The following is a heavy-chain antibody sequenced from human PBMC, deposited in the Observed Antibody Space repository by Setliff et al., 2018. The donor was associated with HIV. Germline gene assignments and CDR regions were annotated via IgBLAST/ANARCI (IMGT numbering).Heavy chain of an antibody. J-gene: IGHJ4*02. CDR1: GFTFSSYG. CDR2: IWYDGSNK. Sequence: LRLSCAASGFTFSSYGMHWVRQAPGKGLEWVAVIWYDGSNKYYADSVKGRFTISRDNSKNTLYLQMNSLRAEDTAVYYCAKEGYCSGGSCYPLDWSQGTLVTVSS. D-gene: IGHD2-15*01. CDR3: AKEGYCSGGSCYPLD. V-gene: IGHV3-30*18.